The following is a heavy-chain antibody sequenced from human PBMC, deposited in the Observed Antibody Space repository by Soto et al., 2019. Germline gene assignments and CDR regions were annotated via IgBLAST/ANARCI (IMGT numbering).Heavy chain of an antibody. CDR2: ISYDGSNK. CDR3: ARDLGGRSNRGGWYFDL. D-gene: IGHD3-16*01. J-gene: IGHJ2*01. Sequence: QVQLVESGGSVAQPGRSLRLSCAASGFTFSSYAMHWVRQAPGKGLEWVAVISYDGSNKYYADSVKGRFTISRDNSKNTMYLQMNSLRAEDRAVYYCARDLGGRSNRGGWYFDLWGRGTLVTGSS. CDR1: GFTFSSYA. V-gene: IGHV3-30-3*01.